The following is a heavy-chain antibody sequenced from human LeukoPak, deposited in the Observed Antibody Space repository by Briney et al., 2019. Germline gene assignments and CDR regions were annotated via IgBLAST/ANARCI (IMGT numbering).Heavy chain of an antibody. CDR3: ANGKYSSSWIY. V-gene: IGHV3-23*01. CDR1: GFTFSSYA. J-gene: IGHJ4*02. D-gene: IGHD6-13*01. Sequence: GGSLRLSCAASGFTFSSYAMSWVRQAPGKGLEWVSAISGSGGSTYYADSVKGRFTISRDNSKNTLYLQMNSLRAEDRAVYYCANGKYSSSWIYWGQGTLVTVSS. CDR2: ISGSGGST.